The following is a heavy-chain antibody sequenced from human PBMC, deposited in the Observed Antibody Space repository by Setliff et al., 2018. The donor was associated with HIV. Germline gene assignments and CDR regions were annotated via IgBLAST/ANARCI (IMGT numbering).Heavy chain of an antibody. V-gene: IGHV4-4*02. D-gene: IGHD4-4*01. J-gene: IGHJ4*02. Sequence: GSLRLSCAASGFKFKNAWMSWVRQPPGKGLEWIGSFYYSGNTYYNPSLKSRVTISVDASRNQFSLKLNSVTAADTAVYYCAREPDSIPYDYWGQGTLVTVSS. CDR3: AREPDSIPYDY. CDR2: FYYSGNT. CDR1: GFKFKNAW.